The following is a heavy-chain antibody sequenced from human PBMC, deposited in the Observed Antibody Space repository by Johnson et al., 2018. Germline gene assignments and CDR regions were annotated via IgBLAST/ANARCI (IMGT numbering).Heavy chain of an antibody. D-gene: IGHD3-22*01. CDR1: GFTFSSYD. CDR3: AKDKQVVVITTAFDI. Sequence: VQLVESGGGLVQPGGSLRLSCAASGFTFSSYDMHWVRQATGKGLEWVSAIGTAGDPYYPGSVKVRFTISRENAKNSLYLQMNSLRAEDTALYYCAKDKQVVVITTAFDIWGQGTMVTVSS. CDR2: IGTAGDP. V-gene: IGHV3-13*05. J-gene: IGHJ3*02.